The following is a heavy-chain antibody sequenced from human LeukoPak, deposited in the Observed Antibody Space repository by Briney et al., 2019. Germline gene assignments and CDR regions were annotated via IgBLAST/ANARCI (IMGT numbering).Heavy chain of an antibody. J-gene: IGHJ4*02. CDR1: GGSFSSYY. D-gene: IGHD1-26*01. CDR2: IDHSGST. CDR3: ARFEWELDYYFDY. V-gene: IGHV4-34*01. Sequence: PSETLSLTCAVYGGSFSSYYWAWIRQPSGKGLEWIGEIDHSGSTNYNLSLKSRVTMSLDTSKGQFSLKLSSVTAADTAVYYCARFEWELDYYFDYWGQGTLVTVSS.